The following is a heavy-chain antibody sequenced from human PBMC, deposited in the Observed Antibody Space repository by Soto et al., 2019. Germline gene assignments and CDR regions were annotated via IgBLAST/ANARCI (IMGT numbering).Heavy chain of an antibody. CDR1: GGTFSSYA. CDR3: ARTGEEVVTAIKGYWFDP. V-gene: IGHV1-69*06. D-gene: IGHD2-21*02. Sequence: QVQLVQSGAEVKKPGSSVKVSCKASGGTFSSYAISWVRQAPGQGLEWMGGIIPIFGTANYAQKFQGRVTITADKSTSIAYMELSSLRSEDTAVYYCARTGEEVVTAIKGYWFDPWRQGTLVTVSS. CDR2: IIPIFGTA. J-gene: IGHJ5*02.